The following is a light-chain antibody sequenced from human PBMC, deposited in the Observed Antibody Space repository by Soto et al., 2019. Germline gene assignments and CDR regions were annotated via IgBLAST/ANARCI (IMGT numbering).Light chain of an antibody. CDR3: SSYTSSNIYV. J-gene: IGLJ1*01. Sequence: QSVLTQPPSVSGSPGQSVAISCTGTSSDVGSYNRVSWYQQPPGTAPKVMIYEVSNRPSGVPDRFSGSKSGNTASLTISGLQDEVYADYYSSSYTSSNIYVFRTGTKVTVL. CDR1: SSDVGSYNR. CDR2: EVS. V-gene: IGLV2-18*02.